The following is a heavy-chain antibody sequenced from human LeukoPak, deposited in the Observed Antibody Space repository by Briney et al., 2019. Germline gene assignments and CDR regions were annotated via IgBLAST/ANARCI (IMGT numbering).Heavy chain of an antibody. V-gene: IGHV3-7*01. CDR3: ARVDVLTGFEFDF. CDR1: GFTFSSYW. CDR2: IRQDGTEK. D-gene: IGHD3-9*01. Sequence: PGGSLRLSCAASGFTFSSYWMSWVRQAPGKGLEWVANIRQDGTEKYYVESVKGRFTISRDNAKNSLHLQMNGLRADDTAVYYCARVDVLTGFEFDFWGQGTLVTVSS. J-gene: IGHJ4*02.